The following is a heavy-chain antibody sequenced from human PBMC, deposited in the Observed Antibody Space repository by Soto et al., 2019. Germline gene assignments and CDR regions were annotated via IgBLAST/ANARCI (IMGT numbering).Heavy chain of an antibody. Sequence: PGGSLRLSCTASGFTFADYPMSWVRQAPGKGLEWIGFIAGRPYGGTTEYAASVKLRFTISRDDFRGIAYLQMNSLKTEDTAVYFCTRDLSSPPGSSPDHYGMDVWGQGTTVTVSS. D-gene: IGHD2-2*01. CDR1: GFTFADYP. CDR2: IAGRPYGGTT. V-gene: IGHV3-49*04. J-gene: IGHJ6*02. CDR3: TRDLSSPPGSSPDHYGMDV.